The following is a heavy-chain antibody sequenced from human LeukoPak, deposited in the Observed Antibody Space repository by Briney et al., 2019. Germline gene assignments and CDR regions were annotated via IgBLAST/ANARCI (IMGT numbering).Heavy chain of an antibody. CDR1: GFTFSNYA. J-gene: IGHJ4*02. CDR2: ISSFGGST. D-gene: IGHD2-2*01. CDR3: ARSSCNSISCSTDY. V-gene: IGHV3-23*01. Sequence: GGSLRLSCAASGFTFSNYAMTWVRQAPGKGPEWVSGISSFGGSTYYSDSVKGRFTISRDNSKNKLFVQMNILRAEDTALYYCARSSCNSISCSTDYWGQGALVTVSS.